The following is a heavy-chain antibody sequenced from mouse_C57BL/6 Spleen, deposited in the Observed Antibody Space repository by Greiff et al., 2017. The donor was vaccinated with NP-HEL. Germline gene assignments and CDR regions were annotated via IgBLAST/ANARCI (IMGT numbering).Heavy chain of an antibody. CDR3: ARGDYDGDYYAMDY. CDR2: ISDGGSYT. Sequence: EVKLVESGGGLVKPGGSLKLSCAASGFTFSSYAMSWVRQTPEKRLEWVATISDGGSYTYYPDNVKGRVTISRDNAKNNLYLQMSHLKSEDTAMDYCARGDYDGDYYAMDYWGQGTSVTVSS. CDR1: GFTFSSYA. D-gene: IGHD2-4*01. V-gene: IGHV5-4*03. J-gene: IGHJ4*01.